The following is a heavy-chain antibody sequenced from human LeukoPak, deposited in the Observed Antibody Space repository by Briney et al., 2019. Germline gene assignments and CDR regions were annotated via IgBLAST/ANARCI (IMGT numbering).Heavy chain of an antibody. CDR1: SLTFRGRY. V-gene: IGHV3-11*04. J-gene: IGHJ4*02. CDR2: INHNSDNK. Sequence: GGTLRLSCAGYSLTFRGRYMSWLRQAQGKGMVWVAYINHNSDNKHYADSVKGRLTISTDNAKNSLFLRVHRLGAEDTAVYYCVRVTGWLFDFWGQGTLVIVSS. D-gene: IGHD5-12*01. CDR3: VRVTGWLFDF.